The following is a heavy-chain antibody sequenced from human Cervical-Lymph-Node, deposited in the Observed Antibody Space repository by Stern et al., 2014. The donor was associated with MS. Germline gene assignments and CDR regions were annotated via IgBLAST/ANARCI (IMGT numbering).Heavy chain of an antibody. D-gene: IGHD6-19*01. Sequence: QVQLVESGAEVKKPGASVKVSCKASGYTFTGYYMHWVRQAPGQGLEWMGWINPNSGGKNYAQKFQGWVTMTRDTSISTAYMELSRLRSDDTAVYYCARGLSSGGKNGVDYWGQGTLVTVSS. V-gene: IGHV1-2*04. CDR3: ARGLSSGGKNGVDY. CDR1: GYTFTGYY. J-gene: IGHJ4*02. CDR2: INPNSGGK.